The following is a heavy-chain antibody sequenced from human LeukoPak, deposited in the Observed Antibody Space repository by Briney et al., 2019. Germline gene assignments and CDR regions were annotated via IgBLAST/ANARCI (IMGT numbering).Heavy chain of an antibody. V-gene: IGHV1-69*06. CDR1: GYTFTSYG. D-gene: IGHD3-16*01. Sequence: GASVKVSCKASGYTFTSYGISWVRQAPGQGLEWMGEIIPIFGTANYAQKFQGRVTITADKSTSTAYMELSSLRSEDTAVYYCARHDVGLRLGGPSWFDPWGQGTLVTVSS. CDR2: IIPIFGTA. CDR3: ARHDVGLRLGGPSWFDP. J-gene: IGHJ5*02.